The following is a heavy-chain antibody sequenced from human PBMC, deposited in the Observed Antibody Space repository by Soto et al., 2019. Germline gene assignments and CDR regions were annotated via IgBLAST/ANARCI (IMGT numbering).Heavy chain of an antibody. CDR3: ARDRGYPDSFDI. Sequence: EVQLVESGGGLIQPGASLRLSCAASGFPFGPFYMHWVRQAPGKGLEWVSHINGDGTTTVYADSVKSRFTISRDNAKNTLYLQMTSLRAEDTAVYYCARDRGYPDSFDIWGQGTMVTVSS. J-gene: IGHJ3*02. D-gene: IGHD2-2*01. V-gene: IGHV3-74*01. CDR2: INGDGTTT. CDR1: GFPFGPFY.